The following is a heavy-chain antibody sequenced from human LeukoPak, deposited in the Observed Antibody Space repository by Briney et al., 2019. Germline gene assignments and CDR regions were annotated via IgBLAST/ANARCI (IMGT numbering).Heavy chain of an antibody. CDR2: ISPRSDVV. V-gene: IGHV3-48*01. CDR1: GFTFNTYS. Sequence: GGSLRLSCTASGFTFNTYSMNWVRQAPGKGLEWVSHISPRSDVVSYTDSVKGRFTISRDNAKNSLYLHMGNLRAEDMAVYYCVRDNDWAFDYWGQGTLVPVSS. D-gene: IGHD3-9*01. CDR3: VRDNDWAFDY. J-gene: IGHJ4*02.